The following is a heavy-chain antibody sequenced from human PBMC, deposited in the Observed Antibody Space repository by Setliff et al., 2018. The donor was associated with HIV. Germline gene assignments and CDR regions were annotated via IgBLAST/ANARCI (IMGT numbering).Heavy chain of an antibody. Sequence: SETLSLTCTVSGGSISSGSHYWSWIRQPAGKGLEWIGLIYTSGRTNYNPSLKSRVTISIDTSKNQFSLKLSSVTAADTAVYYCARRTFGSGRIDPWGQGTLVTVSS. J-gene: IGHJ5*02. CDR1: GGSISSGSHY. CDR2: IYTSGRT. V-gene: IGHV4-61*02. D-gene: IGHD3-16*01. CDR3: ARRTFGSGRIDP.